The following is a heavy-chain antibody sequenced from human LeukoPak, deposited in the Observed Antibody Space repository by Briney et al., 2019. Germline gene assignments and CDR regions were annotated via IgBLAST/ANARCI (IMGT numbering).Heavy chain of an antibody. CDR2: IYYSGST. V-gene: IGHV4-59*01. J-gene: IGHJ4*02. CDR3: ARAARGYSYGDFDY. Sequence: SETLSLTCTVSGGSISSYYWNWIRQPPGKGLEWIGSIYYSGSTNYNPSLKSRVTISVDTSKNQFSLKLSSVTAADTAVYYCARAARGYSYGDFDYWGQGTLVTVSS. D-gene: IGHD5-18*01. CDR1: GGSISSYY.